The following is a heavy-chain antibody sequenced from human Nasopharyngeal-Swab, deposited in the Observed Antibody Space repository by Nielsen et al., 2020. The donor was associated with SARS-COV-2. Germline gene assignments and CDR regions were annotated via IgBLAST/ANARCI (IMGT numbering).Heavy chain of an antibody. CDR2: MSYDGTNT. CDR3: ARIRSSGWYPFDLDY. D-gene: IGHD6-19*01. V-gene: IGHV3-30*04. Sequence: GESLKISCAASGFTFSSYVIHWVRQAPGKGLEWVAFMSYDGTNTYYADSVKGRFTISRDNSKNTVYLQMNSLRADDTAVYYCARIRSSGWYPFDLDYWGQGTLVTVSS. J-gene: IGHJ4*02. CDR1: GFTFSSYV.